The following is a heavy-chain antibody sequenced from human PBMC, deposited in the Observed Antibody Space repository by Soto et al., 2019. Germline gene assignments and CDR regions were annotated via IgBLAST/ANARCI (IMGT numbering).Heavy chain of an antibody. J-gene: IGHJ4*02. CDR3: VRGDGGYFDH. V-gene: IGHV1-18*01. CDR1: GYTFTHYG. Sequence: QVPLVQSGIEVKKPGASVQVSCKAMGYTFTHYGLSWVRQAPGEGLEWLGWISAYNGHTKYAHKVQDRVTLTTDTSASTAYLELRSLRSDDTAVYYCVRGDGGYFDHWGQGTLVLVSS. CDR2: ISAYNGHT. D-gene: IGHD3-16*01.